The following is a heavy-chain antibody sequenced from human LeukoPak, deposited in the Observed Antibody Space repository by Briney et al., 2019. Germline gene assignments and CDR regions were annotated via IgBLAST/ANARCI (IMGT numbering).Heavy chain of an antibody. V-gene: IGHV1-2*02. CDR3: ARSSGWSLFDY. Sequence: GASVKVSRKASAYTFTGYYMHWVRQAPGQGLAWMGWINPNSGGTNYAQKLQGRVTMTRDTSISTAYMELSTLRSDDTAVYYCARSSGWSLFDYWGQGTLVTVSS. CDR1: AYTFTGYY. D-gene: IGHD6-19*01. J-gene: IGHJ4*02. CDR2: INPNSGGT.